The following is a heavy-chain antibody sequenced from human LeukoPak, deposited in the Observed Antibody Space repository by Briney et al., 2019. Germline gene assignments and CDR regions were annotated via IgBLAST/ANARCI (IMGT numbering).Heavy chain of an antibody. Sequence: VGSLRLSCAASGFTFSSYAMSWVRQAPGKGLEWVSAISGSGGSTYYADSVKGRFTISRDNAQNSLYLQMNSLRAEDTAVYYCARAASQDYWGQGTLVTVSS. CDR1: GFTFSSYA. J-gene: IGHJ4*02. CDR2: ISGSGGST. CDR3: ARAASQDY. V-gene: IGHV3-23*01.